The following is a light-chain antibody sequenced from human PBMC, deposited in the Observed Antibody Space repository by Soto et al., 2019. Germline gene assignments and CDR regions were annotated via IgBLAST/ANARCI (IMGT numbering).Light chain of an antibody. J-gene: IGLJ1*01. CDR2: EVN. V-gene: IGLV2-14*01. CDR1: SSDVGGYNS. Sequence: QSVLTQPASVSGSPGQSITISCTGTSSDVGGYNSVSWYQQHPGKAPKLIIYEVNNRPSGVSNRFSGSKSGNTASLTISGLQAEDEAEYYCTSYTSSTTYVFGTGTKLTVL. CDR3: TSYTSSTTYV.